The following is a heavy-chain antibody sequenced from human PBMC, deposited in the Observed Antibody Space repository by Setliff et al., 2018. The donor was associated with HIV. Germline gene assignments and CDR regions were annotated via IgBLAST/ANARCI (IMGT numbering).Heavy chain of an antibody. CDR2: IWSDGSNE. V-gene: IGHV3-33*06. CDR3: AKGYNADWYFFDY. Sequence: PGGSLRLSCEASGFTFTTFGMHWVRQAPGKGLEWVAVIWSDGSNERYADSVKGRVTISRDNSKNTVYLQVSSLRADDTAVYYCAKGYNADWYFFDYWGQGTLVTVSS. CDR1: GFTFTTFG. D-gene: IGHD1-20*01. J-gene: IGHJ4*02.